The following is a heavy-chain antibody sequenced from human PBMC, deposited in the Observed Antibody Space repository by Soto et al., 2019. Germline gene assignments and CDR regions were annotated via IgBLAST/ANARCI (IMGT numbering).Heavy chain of an antibody. J-gene: IGHJ4*02. CDR1: GDSVSSNSAA. Sequence: SQTLSLTCAISGDSVSSNSAAWNWIRQSPSRGLEWLGRTYYRSKWYNDYAVSVKSRITINPDTSKNQFSLQLNSVTPEDTAVYYCARDLTPFDCSGGSCYGYYFDSWGQGTLVTVSS. CDR2: TYYRSKWYN. CDR3: ARDLTPFDCSGGSCYGYYFDS. D-gene: IGHD2-15*01. V-gene: IGHV6-1*01.